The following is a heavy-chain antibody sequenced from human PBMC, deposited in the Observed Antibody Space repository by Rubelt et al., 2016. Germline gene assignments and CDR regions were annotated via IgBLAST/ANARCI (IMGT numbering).Heavy chain of an antibody. V-gene: IGHV3-66*02. J-gene: IGHJ3*02. CDR1: KFTVSLEY. CDR2: MYSDGRT. CDR3: AKSTILAFDI. Sequence: GGSLKLSCDSSKFTVSLEYMNWVRQAPGKGLGWVSIMYSDGRTFYADSVRGRFTISRDNSKNNLYLQMDYLRPEDTAVYFCAKSTILAFDIWGQGTMVIVSS. D-gene: IGHD5-24*01.